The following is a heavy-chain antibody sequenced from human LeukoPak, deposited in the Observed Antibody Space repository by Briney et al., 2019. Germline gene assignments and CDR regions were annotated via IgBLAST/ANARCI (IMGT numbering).Heavy chain of an antibody. J-gene: IGHJ3*01. Sequence: GGSLRLSCAASGFTFSSYSINWVRQAPGKGLEWVSVISDRGDSTYYGDSVKGRFTISRDSSKNTLYLQMNSLGGEDTALYYCAKGRWGLTINNFDLWGQGTMVTGSS. CDR1: GFTFSSYS. CDR3: AKGRWGLTINNFDL. V-gene: IGHV3-23*01. D-gene: IGHD3/OR15-3a*01. CDR2: ISDRGDST.